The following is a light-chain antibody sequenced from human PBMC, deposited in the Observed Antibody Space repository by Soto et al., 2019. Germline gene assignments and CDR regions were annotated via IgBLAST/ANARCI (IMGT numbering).Light chain of an antibody. J-gene: IGKJ5*01. CDR2: DAS. CDR1: QSVSSY. V-gene: IGKV3-11*01. CDR3: QQRSNWPT. Sequence: EIVLTQSPATLSLSPGERATLSCRASQSVSSYLAWYQQKPGQAPRLLIYDASNRATGIPARFSGSGSGTDFTLTISSLEPEDFAVYYCQQRSNWPTCGQGTRLESK.